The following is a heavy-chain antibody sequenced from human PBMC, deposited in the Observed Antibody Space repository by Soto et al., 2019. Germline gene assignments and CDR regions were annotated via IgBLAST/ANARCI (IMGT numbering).Heavy chain of an antibody. V-gene: IGHV3-23*01. Sequence: EVQLLESGGGLVQPGGSLRLSCAASGFTFSSYAMSWVRQAPGKGLEWVSAISGSGGSTYYADSVKGRFTISRDNSKNTLYLQMNSLRAEDTAVYYCAKDPDVLRFLEWLSPFDYWGQGTLVTVSS. CDR3: AKDPDVLRFLEWLSPFDY. CDR1: GFTFSSYA. J-gene: IGHJ4*02. CDR2: ISGSGGST. D-gene: IGHD3-3*01.